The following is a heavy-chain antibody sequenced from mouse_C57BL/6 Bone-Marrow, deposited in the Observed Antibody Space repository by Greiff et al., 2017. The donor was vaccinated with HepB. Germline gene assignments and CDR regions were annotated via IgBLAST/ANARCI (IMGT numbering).Heavy chain of an antibody. J-gene: IGHJ2*01. Sequence: QVQLQQSGAELVKPGASVKMSCKASGYTFTSYWITWVKQRPGQGLEWIGDIYPGSGSTNYNEKFKSKATLTVDTSSSTAYMQLSSLTSEDSAVYYCARRTGAGDYFDYWGQGTTLTVSS. CDR3: ARRTGAGDYFDY. V-gene: IGHV1-55*01. CDR2: IYPGSGST. CDR1: GYTFTSYW. D-gene: IGHD4-1*01.